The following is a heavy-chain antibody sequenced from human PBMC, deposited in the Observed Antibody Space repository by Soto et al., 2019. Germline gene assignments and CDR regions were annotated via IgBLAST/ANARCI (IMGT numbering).Heavy chain of an antibody. V-gene: IGHV1-2*02. Sequence: SVNVSCKASGYTFIDYYMHWVRQAPGQGFEWMGRISPKSGGTNYAQKCQGRITMTWDTSLNTAYMELSSLMSEDTAVYYCATTPGFTSDWYYFDLWGQGTLVTVSS. D-gene: IGHD6-19*01. CDR1: GYTFIDYY. CDR2: ISPKSGGT. J-gene: IGHJ4*02. CDR3: ATTPGFTSDWYYFDL.